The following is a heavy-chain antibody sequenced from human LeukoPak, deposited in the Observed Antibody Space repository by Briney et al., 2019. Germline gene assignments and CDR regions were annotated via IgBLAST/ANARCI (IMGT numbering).Heavy chain of an antibody. J-gene: IGHJ4*02. Sequence: GGSLRLSCAASGFTFSIYDMHWVRQAPGKGLEWVAIISYDGSNKYYADSVKGRFTISRDNSKNTLYLQMNSLRAEDTAVYYCAKAELRYCSRTSCHNFDYWGQGTLVTVSS. D-gene: IGHD2-2*01. V-gene: IGHV3-30*18. CDR3: AKAELRYCSRTSCHNFDY. CDR1: GFTFSIYD. CDR2: ISYDGSNK.